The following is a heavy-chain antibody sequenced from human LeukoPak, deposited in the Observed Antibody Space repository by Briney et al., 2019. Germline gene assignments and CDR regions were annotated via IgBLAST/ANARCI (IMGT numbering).Heavy chain of an antibody. CDR2: INWNGVST. J-gene: IGHJ4*02. CDR1: GFKFDDFG. CDR3: ARIRSAGWYFVGADF. D-gene: IGHD6-19*01. V-gene: IGHV3-20*04. Sequence: GGSLRLSCAASGFKFDDFGMSWVRQGPGKNLEWVSSINWNGVSTGYGDSVKDRFTISRDNAKNSLYVQMNTLRAEDTAVYFCARIRSAGWYFVGADFWGQGVLVTVSS.